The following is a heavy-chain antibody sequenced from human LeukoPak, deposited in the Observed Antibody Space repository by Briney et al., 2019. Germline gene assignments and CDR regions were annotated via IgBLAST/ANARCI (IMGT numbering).Heavy chain of an antibody. V-gene: IGHV3-30-3*01. CDR1: GFTFSSYA. D-gene: IGHD5-18*01. J-gene: IGHJ4*02. CDR3: AKEEYSYGYAPPDY. Sequence: GGSLRLSCAASGFTFSSYAMHWVRQAPGKGLEWVAVISYDGSNKYYADSVKGRFTISRDNSKNTLYLQMNSLRAEDTAVYYCAKEEYSYGYAPPDYWGQGTLVTVSS. CDR2: ISYDGSNK.